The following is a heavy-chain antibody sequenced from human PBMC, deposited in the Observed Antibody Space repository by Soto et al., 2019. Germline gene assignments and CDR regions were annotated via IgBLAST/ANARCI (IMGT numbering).Heavy chain of an antibody. CDR3: ARPIAVAGTYWFDP. D-gene: IGHD6-19*01. V-gene: IGHV4-59*01. J-gene: IGHJ5*02. CDR1: GGSISNYY. Sequence: SETLSLTCTVSGGSISNYYWTWIRQPPGKGLQWIGYIYYSGTTNYNPSLKSRVTISVDTSKNQFSLKLSSVTAADTAVYYCARPIAVAGTYWFDPWGQGTLVTVSS. CDR2: IYYSGTT.